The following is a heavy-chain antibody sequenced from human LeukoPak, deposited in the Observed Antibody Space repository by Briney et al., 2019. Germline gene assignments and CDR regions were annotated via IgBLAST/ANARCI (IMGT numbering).Heavy chain of an antibody. V-gene: IGHV1-18*01. J-gene: IGHJ5*02. D-gene: IGHD6-13*01. Sequence: ASVKVSCKASGYTFTSYGISWVRQAPGQGLEWMGWISAYNGNTNYAQKLQGRVTMTTDTSTSTAYMELRSLRSDDTAVYHCARDESSSWTPTLYNWFDPWGQGTLVTVSS. CDR2: ISAYNGNT. CDR1: GYTFTSYG. CDR3: ARDESSSWTPTLYNWFDP.